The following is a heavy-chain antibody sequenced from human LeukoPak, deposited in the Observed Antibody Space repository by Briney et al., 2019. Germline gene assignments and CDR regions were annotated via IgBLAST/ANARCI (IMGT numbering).Heavy chain of an antibody. V-gene: IGHV1-69*04. J-gene: IGHJ5*02. Sequence: SVKVSCKASGGTFSSYAISWVRQAPGQGLEWMGRITPILGIANYAQKFQGRVTITADKSTSTAYMELSSLRSEDTAVYYRARSGGLFDPWGQGTLVTVSS. CDR2: ITPILGIA. CDR1: GGTFSSYA. CDR3: ARSGGLFDP. D-gene: IGHD4-23*01.